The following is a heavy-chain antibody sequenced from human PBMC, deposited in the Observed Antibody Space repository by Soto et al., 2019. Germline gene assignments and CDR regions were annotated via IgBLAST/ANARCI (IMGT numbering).Heavy chain of an antibody. J-gene: IGHJ4*02. Sequence: PGGSLTLSCTASGFTFSDYAVNWFRQAPGKGLEWVGFIRSQTYGGTTEYAPSVKGRFTISRDDSKIIAYLQMNSLKTEDTAVYFCARGGAVAAPYYWGQGTLVTVSS. CDR1: GFTFSDYA. V-gene: IGHV3-49*03. D-gene: IGHD6-13*01. CDR3: ARGGAVAAPYY. CDR2: IRSQTYGGTT.